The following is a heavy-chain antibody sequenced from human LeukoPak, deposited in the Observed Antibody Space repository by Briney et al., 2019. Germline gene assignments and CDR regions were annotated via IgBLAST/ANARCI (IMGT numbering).Heavy chain of an antibody. CDR3: ARDLGWSSSH. CDR2: INPTGGT. V-gene: IGHV1-2*02. D-gene: IGHD6-6*01. J-gene: IGHJ4*02. Sequence: ASVKVSCKASGYTFTGHYMNWVRLAPGQGLESMGWINPTGGTTYAQKFQDRVTMTRDTSINTAYMELSGLRSDDTAVYYCARDLGWSSSHWGQGTLVNVSS. CDR1: GYTFTGHY.